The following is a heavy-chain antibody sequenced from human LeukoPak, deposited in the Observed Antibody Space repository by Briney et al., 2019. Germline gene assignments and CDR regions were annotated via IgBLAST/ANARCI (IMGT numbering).Heavy chain of an antibody. CDR1: GGSIRSYY. CDR3: ARDSSGYHYNWFDP. V-gene: IGHV4-59*01. Sequence: SETLSLTCNVSGGSIRSYYWSWIRQPPGKGLEWIGYIYYTGSTNYNPSLKSRVTISVDTSKKQFSLKLTSVTAADTAVYYCARDSSGYHYNWFDPWGQGTLVTVSS. CDR2: IYYTGST. D-gene: IGHD3-22*01. J-gene: IGHJ5*02.